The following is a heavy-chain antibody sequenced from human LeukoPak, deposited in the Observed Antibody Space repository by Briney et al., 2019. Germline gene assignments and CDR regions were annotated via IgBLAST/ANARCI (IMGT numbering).Heavy chain of an antibody. V-gene: IGHV4-59*11. D-gene: IGHD5-18*01. CDR1: GGSMNSHY. Sequence: PSETLSLTCTVSGGSMNSHYWSWIRQPPGRGLEWIGYMLDTVTTKDNPSLKSRFTLSADTSKNQFSLRLTSVTAADTAVYYCATIKRGNIYGYFDFWGQGILVTVSS. CDR3: ATIKRGNIYGYFDF. CDR2: MLDTVTT. J-gene: IGHJ4*02.